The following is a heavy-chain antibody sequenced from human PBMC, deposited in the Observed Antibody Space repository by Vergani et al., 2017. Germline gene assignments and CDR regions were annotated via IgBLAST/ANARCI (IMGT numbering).Heavy chain of an antibody. D-gene: IGHD2-15*01. CDR3: ARDSLLYCSGGSCYRDTDY. J-gene: IGHJ4*02. Sequence: EVQLVESGGGLVKPGGSLRLSCAASGLTFSSYSMNWVRQAPGKGLEWVSSISSSSSYIYYADSVKGRFTISRDNAKNSLYLQMNSLRAEDTAVYYCARDSLLYCSGGSCYRDTDYWGQGTLVTVSS. CDR1: GLTFSSYS. CDR2: ISSSSSYI. V-gene: IGHV3-21*01.